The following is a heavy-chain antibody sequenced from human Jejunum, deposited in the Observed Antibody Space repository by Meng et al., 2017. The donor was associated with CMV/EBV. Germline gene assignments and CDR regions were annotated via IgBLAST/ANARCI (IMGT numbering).Heavy chain of an antibody. D-gene: IGHD3-9*01. CDR2: INAGNGNA. V-gene: IGHV1-3*01. CDR3: ARDGYFDLDY. CDR1: GYAFSTSS. Sequence: VSCKGSGYAFSTSSMHWVRQAPGQRLGWMGWINAGNGNAKYSQNFQGRVTITRDTSASTDFMELSSLRSEDTAVYYCARDGYFDLDYWGQGTLVTVSS. J-gene: IGHJ4*02.